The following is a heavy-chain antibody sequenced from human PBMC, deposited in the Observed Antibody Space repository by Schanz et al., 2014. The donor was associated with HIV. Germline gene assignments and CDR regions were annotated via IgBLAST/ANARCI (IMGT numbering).Heavy chain of an antibody. V-gene: IGHV1-69*01. J-gene: IGHJ4*02. D-gene: IGHD1-1*01. CDR2: ILRLARTP. Sequence: QVPLVQSGAEVKKPGSSVKVSCKASGYTFISYGISWVRQAPGQGPEWMGRILRLARTPTYAQEFQDRVRITTDESAYTAYLELSSLKSEDTAMYYCASSRPMGLEIDFWGQGTLVTVSS. CDR3: ASSRPMGLEIDF. CDR1: GYTFISYG.